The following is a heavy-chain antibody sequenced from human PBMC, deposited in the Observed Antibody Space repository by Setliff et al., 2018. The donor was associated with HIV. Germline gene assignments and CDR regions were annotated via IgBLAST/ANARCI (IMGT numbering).Heavy chain of an antibody. J-gene: IGHJ4*02. CDR2: VYHSGTT. D-gene: IGHD3-3*01. Sequence: SETLSLTCAVSGYSISTAYYWGWIRQPPGKGLEWIGSVYHSGTTYYNPSLKSRVTISVDMSNDQFSLKVTSVTAADTAVYYCMRGRSITIFGVAYFDFWGQGTQVTVSS. CDR3: MRGRSITIFGVAYFDF. CDR1: GYSISTAYY. V-gene: IGHV4-38-2*01.